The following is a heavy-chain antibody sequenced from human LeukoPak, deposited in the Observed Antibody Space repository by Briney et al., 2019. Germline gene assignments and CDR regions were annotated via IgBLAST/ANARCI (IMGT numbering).Heavy chain of an antibody. CDR2: ISGSGGST. CDR3: ARSGSFSPTYYFDY. V-gene: IGHV3-23*01. Sequence: QPGVSLRLSCAASGFTFSSYAMTWVRQAPGKGLEWFSGISGSGGSTYYADSVEGRFTISRDNSKNTLYLQMNSLRAEDTAVYYCARSGSFSPTYYFDYWGQGTMVTVSS. D-gene: IGHD1-26*01. J-gene: IGHJ4*02. CDR1: GFTFSSYA.